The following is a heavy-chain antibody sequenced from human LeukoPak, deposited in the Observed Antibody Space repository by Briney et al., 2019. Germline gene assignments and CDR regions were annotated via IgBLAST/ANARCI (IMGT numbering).Heavy chain of an antibody. CDR1: GFTFSSYG. D-gene: IGHD7-27*01. Sequence: GGSLRLSCAASGFTFSSYGMHWVRQAPGKGLEWVAFIRYDGSNKYYADSVRGRFTISSDTGQNTLYLHLDSLRAEDTGVYYCARDVNWAFGHWGQGTLVTVS. V-gene: IGHV3-30*02. CDR3: ARDVNWAFGH. J-gene: IGHJ4*02. CDR2: IRYDGSNK.